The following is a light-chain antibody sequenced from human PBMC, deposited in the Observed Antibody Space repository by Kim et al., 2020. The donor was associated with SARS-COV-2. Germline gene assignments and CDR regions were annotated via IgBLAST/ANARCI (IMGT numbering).Light chain of an antibody. CDR1: NIGSKS. CDR2: YDS. CDR3: QVWDSSRV. Sequence: SYELTQPPLVSVAPGKTARITCGGNNIGSKSVHWYQQKPGQAPVLVIYYDSDRPSGIPERFSGSNSGNTATLTTSRVEAGDEADYYCQVWDSSRVFGGGTQLTVL. V-gene: IGLV3-21*04. J-gene: IGLJ3*02.